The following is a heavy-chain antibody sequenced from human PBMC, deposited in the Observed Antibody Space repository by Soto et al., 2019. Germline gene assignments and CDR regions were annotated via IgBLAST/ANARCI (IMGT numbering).Heavy chain of an antibody. CDR1: GGTFSSYT. CDR2: IIPILGIA. CDR3: ARSTAVAGSPFDY. Sequence: QVQLVQSGAEVKKPGSAVNVSCNASGGTFSSYTISWVRQAPGQGLEWMGRIIPILGIANYAQKFQGRVTITADKSTSTAYMELSSLRSEDTAVYYCARSTAVAGSPFDYWGQGTLVTVSS. D-gene: IGHD6-19*01. V-gene: IGHV1-69*02. J-gene: IGHJ4*02.